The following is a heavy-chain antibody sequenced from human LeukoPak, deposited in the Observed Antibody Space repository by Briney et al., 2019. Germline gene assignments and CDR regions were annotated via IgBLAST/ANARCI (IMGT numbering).Heavy chain of an antibody. V-gene: IGHV3-43*02. Sequence: GGSLRLSCAAPGFIFDNYAIHWVRQAPGKGLEWVSLISGDGGSTFHADSVRGRFTISRDNTRKSLSLQMSSLRSEDTALYYCARESETSGWYDYWGQGTLVTVSS. CDR1: GFIFDNYA. CDR3: ARESETSGWYDY. CDR2: ISGDGGST. J-gene: IGHJ4*02. D-gene: IGHD6-19*01.